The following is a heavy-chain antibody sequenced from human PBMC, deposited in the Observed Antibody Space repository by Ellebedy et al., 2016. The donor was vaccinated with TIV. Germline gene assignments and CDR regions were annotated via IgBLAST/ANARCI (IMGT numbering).Heavy chain of an antibody. CDR3: TRDFHGGYMDV. V-gene: IGHV3-33*08. Sequence: GGSLRLXXAASGFPFRSCGMHWVRQAPGKGLEWVAFIWHDGESKYYVDSVKGRFTISRDNSKNTLYLQMSSLRAEDMAVYYCTRDFHGGYMDVWGKGTTVTVSS. J-gene: IGHJ6*03. D-gene: IGHD2-15*01. CDR2: IWHDGESK. CDR1: GFPFRSCG.